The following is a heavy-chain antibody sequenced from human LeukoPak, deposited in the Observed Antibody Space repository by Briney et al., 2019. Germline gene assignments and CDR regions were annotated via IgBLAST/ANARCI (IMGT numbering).Heavy chain of an antibody. CDR1: GGSISSSSYY. CDR3: ARDLEGRVIFGGAYYYYMDV. CDR2: IYYSGST. Sequence: SETLSLTCTVSGGSISSSSYYWGWIRQPPGKGLEWIGSIYYSGSTYYNPSLKSRVTISVDTSRNQFSLKLSSVTAADTAVYYCARDLEGRVIFGGAYYYYMDVWGKGTTVTVSS. V-gene: IGHV4-39*07. D-gene: IGHD3-3*01. J-gene: IGHJ6*03.